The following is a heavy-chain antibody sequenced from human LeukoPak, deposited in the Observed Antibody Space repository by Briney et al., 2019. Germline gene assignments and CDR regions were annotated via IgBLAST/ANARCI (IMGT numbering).Heavy chain of an antibody. J-gene: IGHJ3*02. D-gene: IGHD5-24*01. CDR3: ATISAQTFDI. Sequence: GGSLRLSCVGSGFSFRSHWVNWVRQSPGKGLEWVAKIKPDGSDKYYVDSARGRFTVSRDNAKNSAFLQMNSLRAEDTAIYYCATISAQTFDIWGQGTLVSVSS. V-gene: IGHV3-7*01. CDR1: GFSFRSHW. CDR2: IKPDGSDK.